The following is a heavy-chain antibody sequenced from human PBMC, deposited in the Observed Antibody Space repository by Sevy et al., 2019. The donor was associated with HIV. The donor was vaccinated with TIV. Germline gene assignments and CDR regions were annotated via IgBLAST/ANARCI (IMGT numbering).Heavy chain of an antibody. D-gene: IGHD2-2*01. Sequence: GGSLRLSCVASRFTFSNYAMSWVRQAPGKGLEWVSSISRSGGSTYYADSVKGRFTISRDNSKNTLYLQTNRLGAEDTAVYYCAKVDVVVPVADYGMDVWGQGTTVTVSS. V-gene: IGHV3-23*01. CDR1: RFTFSNYA. CDR3: AKVDVVVPVADYGMDV. CDR2: ISRSGGST. J-gene: IGHJ6*02.